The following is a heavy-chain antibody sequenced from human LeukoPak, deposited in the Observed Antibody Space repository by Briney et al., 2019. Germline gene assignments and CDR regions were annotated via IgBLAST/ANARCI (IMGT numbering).Heavy chain of an antibody. V-gene: IGHV4-38-2*02. J-gene: IGHJ4*02. Sequence: SETLSLTCTVSGYSISSGYYWGWIRQPPGKGLEWIGSIYHSGSTYYNPSLKSRVTILVDTSKNQFSLKLSSVTAADTAVYYCAREEYCGGDCYSGFDYWGQGTLVTVSS. CDR3: AREEYCGGDCYSGFDY. CDR2: IYHSGST. D-gene: IGHD2-21*02. CDR1: GYSISSGYY.